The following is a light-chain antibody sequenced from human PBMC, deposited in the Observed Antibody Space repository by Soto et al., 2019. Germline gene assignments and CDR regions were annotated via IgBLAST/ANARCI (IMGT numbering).Light chain of an antibody. V-gene: IGKV1-5*03. CDR2: KAS. CDR1: QSISSW. Sequence: IQMPQSPSTLSASVGDRVTITCRASQSISSWLAWYQQKPGKAPKLLIYKASNLESGVPSRFSGSGSGTEFTLTISSLQPDDFATYYCQQYNSYSLTFGQGTKVDIK. J-gene: IGKJ1*01. CDR3: QQYNSYSLT.